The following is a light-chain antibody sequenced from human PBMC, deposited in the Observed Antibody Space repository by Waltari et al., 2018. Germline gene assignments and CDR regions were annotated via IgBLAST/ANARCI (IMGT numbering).Light chain of an antibody. CDR3: QKYNSVPLT. CDR1: LDISDS. Sequence: DIQMTQSPASLSASVGDRVTIPCRASLDISDSLAWYQQKPGRVPKLLIYVASPLQAGVPSLFSGSGSGTDFTLTISSLQPEDVASYYCQKYNSVPLTFGPGTKVDLK. V-gene: IGKV1-27*01. J-gene: IGKJ3*01. CDR2: VAS.